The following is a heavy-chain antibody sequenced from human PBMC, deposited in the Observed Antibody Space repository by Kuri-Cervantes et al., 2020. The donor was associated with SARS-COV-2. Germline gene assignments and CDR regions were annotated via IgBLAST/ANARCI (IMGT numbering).Heavy chain of an antibody. Sequence: CAASGLTFSDYHMSWIRQAPGKGLEWVSYISSSSSTIYYADSVKGRFTISRDNAKNSLYLQMNSLRAEDTALYYCAKDMERGRFSSSDYWGQGTLVTVSS. J-gene: IGHJ4*02. CDR1: GLTFSDYH. V-gene: IGHV3-11*01. CDR3: AKDMERGRFSSSDY. CDR2: ISSSSSTI. D-gene: IGHD3-3*01.